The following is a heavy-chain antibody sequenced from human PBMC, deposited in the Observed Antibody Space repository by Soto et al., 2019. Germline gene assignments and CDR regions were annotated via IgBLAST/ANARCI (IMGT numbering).Heavy chain of an antibody. CDR3: ARQIGRDIVLMVYAIRGNYFDY. D-gene: IGHD2-8*01. CDR2: IYYSGST. V-gene: IGHV4-59*08. CDR1: GGSISSYY. J-gene: IGHJ4*02. Sequence: PSETLSLTCTVSGGSISSYYWSWIRQPPGKGLEWIGYIYYSGSTYYNPSLKSRVTISVDTSKNQFSLKLSSVTAADTAVYYCARQIGRDIVLMVYAIRGNYFDYWGQGTLVTVSS.